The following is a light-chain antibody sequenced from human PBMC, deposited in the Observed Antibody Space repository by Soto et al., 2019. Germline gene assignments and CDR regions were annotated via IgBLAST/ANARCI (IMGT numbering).Light chain of an antibody. CDR1: SSNIGAGYD. V-gene: IGLV1-40*01. CDR3: QSYDSSLSGFYV. J-gene: IGLJ1*01. CDR2: GNS. Sequence: SALAQPPSVSVAPGQRVTISCTGSSSNIGAGYDLHWYQQLPGTAPNLLIYGNSNRPSGVPDRLSGSKSRTSASLAITRLQAEDEADYYCQSYDSSLSGFYVFGTGTKVTVL.